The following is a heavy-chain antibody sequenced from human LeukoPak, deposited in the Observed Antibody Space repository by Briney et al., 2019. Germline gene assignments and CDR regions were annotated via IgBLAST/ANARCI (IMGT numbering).Heavy chain of an antibody. CDR2: ISHSGST. V-gene: IGHV4-34*01. Sequence: PSETLSLTCAVYGGSFSNYYWSWIRQPPGKGLEWIGEISHSGSTKYNPSLKSRVTISVDTSKNQLSLKLTSVTAADTAVYYCARAPTMIVVVITTPFFDYWGQGTLVTVSS. J-gene: IGHJ4*02. CDR1: GGSFSNYY. CDR3: ARAPTMIVVVITTPFFDY. D-gene: IGHD3-22*01.